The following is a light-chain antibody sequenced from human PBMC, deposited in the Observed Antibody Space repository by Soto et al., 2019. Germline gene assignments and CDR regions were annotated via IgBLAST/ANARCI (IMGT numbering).Light chain of an antibody. J-gene: IGKJ2*01. CDR3: QQYVNSPFT. CDR2: EAS. CDR1: QTVRGNY. Sequence: FVLTQSPGTLSLSPGERATLSCRASQTVRGNYIAWYQQKPGQAPRVLIFEASRRATGTPDRFSGSGSGTDFTLTISRLEPEDFALYYCQQYVNSPFTFGQGTNLEI. V-gene: IGKV3-20*01.